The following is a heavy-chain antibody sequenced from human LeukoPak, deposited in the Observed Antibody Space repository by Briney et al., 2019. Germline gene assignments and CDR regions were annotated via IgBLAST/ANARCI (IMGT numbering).Heavy chain of an antibody. J-gene: IGHJ4*02. V-gene: IGHV3-23*01. CDR2: ISGSGGST. CDR1: GFTFNRYS. Sequence: GSLRPSCATSGFTFNRYSISLVRQAPGKGLEWVSAISGSGGSTYYADSVKGRFTISRDNSKNTLYLQMNSLRAEDTAVYYCAKVYCGGDCYHIDYWGQGTLVTVSS. D-gene: IGHD2-21*02. CDR3: AKVYCGGDCYHIDY.